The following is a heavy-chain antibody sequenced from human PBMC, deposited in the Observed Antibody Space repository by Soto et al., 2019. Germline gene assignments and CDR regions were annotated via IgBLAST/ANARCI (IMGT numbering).Heavy chain of an antibody. V-gene: IGHV1-46*01. J-gene: IGHJ4*02. CDR1: GYTFTSYY. CDR3: ARDSADCSGGSCSSYSFDY. D-gene: IGHD2-15*01. Sequence: ASVKVYCKASGYTFTSYYMHWVRQAPGQGLEWMGIINPSGGSTSYAQKFQGRVTMTRDTSTSTVYMELSSLRSADTAVYYCARDSADCSGGSCSSYSFDYCGQGTLVTVSS. CDR2: INPSGGST.